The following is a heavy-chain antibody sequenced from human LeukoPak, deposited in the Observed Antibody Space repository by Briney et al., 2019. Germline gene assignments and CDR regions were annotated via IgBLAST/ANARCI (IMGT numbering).Heavy chain of an antibody. CDR1: GFTFSSHA. CDR2: INSNGDST. J-gene: IGHJ4*02. V-gene: IGHV3-64D*09. Sequence: GGSLRLSCSASGFTFSSHAMHWVRQAPGKGLEYVSAINSNGDSTYYPDSVRGRFTISRDNSKNTLYLQMSSLRPEDTAVYYCVKDHYRTTWWPDYWGQGTLVTVSS. CDR3: VKDHYRTTWWPDY. D-gene: IGHD6-13*01.